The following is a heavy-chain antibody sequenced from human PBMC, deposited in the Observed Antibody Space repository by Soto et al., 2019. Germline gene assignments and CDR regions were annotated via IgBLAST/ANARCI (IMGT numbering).Heavy chain of an antibody. J-gene: IGHJ6*02. CDR2: IIPIFGTA. CDR1: GGTFSSYA. Sequence: SVKVSCKASGGTFSSYAISWVRQAPGQGLEWMGGIIPIFGTANYAQKFQGRVTITADESTSTAYMELSSLRSEDTAVYYCARVAGPSYYYYYYGMDVWGQGTTVTVSS. V-gene: IGHV1-69*13. CDR3: ARVAGPSYYYYYYGMDV.